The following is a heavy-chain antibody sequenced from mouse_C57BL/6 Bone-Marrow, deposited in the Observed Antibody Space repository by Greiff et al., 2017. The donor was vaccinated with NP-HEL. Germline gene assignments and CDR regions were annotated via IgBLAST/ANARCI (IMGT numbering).Heavy chain of an antibody. Sequence: QVQLQQSGPELVKPGASVKISCKASGYAFSSSWMNWVKQRPGKGLAWIGRIYPGDGDTNYNGKFKGKATLTADKSSSTAYMQLSSLTSEDSAVYCCATPHDGYYPAWFAYWGQGTLVTVSA. CDR2: IYPGDGDT. J-gene: IGHJ3*01. V-gene: IGHV1-82*01. CDR3: ATPHDGYYPAWFAY. CDR1: GYAFSSSW. D-gene: IGHD2-3*01.